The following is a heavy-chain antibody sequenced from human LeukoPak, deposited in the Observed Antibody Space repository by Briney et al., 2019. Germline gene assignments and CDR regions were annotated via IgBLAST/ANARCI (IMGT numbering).Heavy chain of an antibody. CDR1: GGSISSGDYY. V-gene: IGHV4-30-4*01. Sequence: SETLSLTCTVSGGSISSGDYYWSWIRQPPGKGLEWIGYIYYSGSTYYNPFLKSRVTISVDTSKNQFSLKLSSVTAADTAVYYCARDNCSGGSCYRTYYYYGMDVWGQGTTVTVSS. CDR2: IYYSGST. J-gene: IGHJ6*02. CDR3: ARDNCSGGSCYRTYYYYGMDV. D-gene: IGHD2-15*01.